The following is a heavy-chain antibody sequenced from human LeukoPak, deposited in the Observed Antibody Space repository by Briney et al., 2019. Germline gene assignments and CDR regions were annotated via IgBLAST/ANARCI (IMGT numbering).Heavy chain of an antibody. V-gene: IGHV3-9*01. Sequence: PGGSLRLSRAASGFTFDDYAMHWVRQAPGKGLEWVSGISWNSGSIGYADSVKGRFTISRDNSKSTLSLQMNSLRAEDTAIYYCATYRQVLLPFESWGQGTLVTVSS. D-gene: IGHD2-8*02. J-gene: IGHJ4*02. CDR3: ATYRQVLLPFES. CDR1: GFTFDDYA. CDR2: ISWNSGSI.